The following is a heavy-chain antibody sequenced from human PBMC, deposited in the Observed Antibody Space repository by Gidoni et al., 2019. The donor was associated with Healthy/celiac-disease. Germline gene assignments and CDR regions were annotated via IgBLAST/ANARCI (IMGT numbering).Heavy chain of an antibody. V-gene: IGHV3-15*01. Sequence: EVQLVESGGGLVKPGGSLRLSCAAPGFTFSTAWMSWVRQAPGKGLEWVGRIKSKTDGGTTDYAAPVKGRFTISRDDSKNTLYLQMNSLKTEDTAVYYCTTDQILYYYDSSGYLDYWGQGTLVTVSS. CDR1: GFTFSTAW. D-gene: IGHD3-22*01. CDR2: IKSKTDGGTT. CDR3: TTDQILYYYDSSGYLDY. J-gene: IGHJ4*02.